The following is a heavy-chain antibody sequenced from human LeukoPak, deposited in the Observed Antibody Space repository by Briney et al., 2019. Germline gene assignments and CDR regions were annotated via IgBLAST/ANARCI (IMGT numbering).Heavy chain of an antibody. CDR1: GYTFTSYA. D-gene: IGHD2-2*01. J-gene: IGHJ6*02. CDR2: INTNTGNP. Sequence: ASLKVSCKASGYTFTSYAMNWVRQAPGQGLEWMGWINTNTGNPTYAQGFTGRFVFSLDTSVSTAYLQVSSLKAEDTAVYYCARVYCSSTSCYYYYGMDVWGQGTTVTVSS. CDR3: ARVYCSSTSCYYYYGMDV. V-gene: IGHV7-4-1*02.